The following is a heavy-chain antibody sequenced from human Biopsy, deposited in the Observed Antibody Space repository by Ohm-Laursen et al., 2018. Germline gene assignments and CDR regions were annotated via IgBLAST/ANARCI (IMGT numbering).Heavy chain of an antibody. Sequence: SLTLSLTCTVSSVSFPGHYWSWIPQPPGKGWVWIGHISCTGYTSYYTSLKSRVTISLDTSRNHFSLRLSSLTAADTAVYYCARGSNDFGGLYFPRWGQGTLLTVSS. D-gene: IGHD4-23*01. V-gene: IGHV4-59*11. CDR1: SVSFPGHY. J-gene: IGHJ4*02. CDR2: ISCTGYT. CDR3: ARGSNDFGGLYFPR.